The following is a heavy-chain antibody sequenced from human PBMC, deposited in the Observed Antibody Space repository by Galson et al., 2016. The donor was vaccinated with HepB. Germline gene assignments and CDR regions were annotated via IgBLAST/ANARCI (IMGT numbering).Heavy chain of an antibody. CDR3: AREGTVTTESVTYYRAIDY. D-gene: IGHD4-17*01. CDR1: GYILTDNY. V-gene: IGHV1-2*02. J-gene: IGHJ4*02. Sequence: SVKVSCKASGYILTDNYMHWVRQAPGQGLEWMGWINPDSGGTYYARKFEGRVTMTRDTSISTAYMELHRLKSDDTAVYYCAREGTVTTESVTYYRAIDYWGQGTLVTVSS. CDR2: INPDSGGT.